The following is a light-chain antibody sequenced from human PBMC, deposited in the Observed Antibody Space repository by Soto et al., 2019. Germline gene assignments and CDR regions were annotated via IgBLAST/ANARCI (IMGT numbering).Light chain of an antibody. Sequence: EIVMTQSPATLSVSPGERATLSCRASQSVSNNLAWYQQKFGQAPRLLIYGASTRATGIPARFSGSGSGTEFTLTISSLQSEDFAVYYCQQYNNWPPLTFGGGTKVDI. CDR2: GAS. CDR3: QQYNNWPPLT. CDR1: QSVSNN. V-gene: IGKV3-15*01. J-gene: IGKJ4*01.